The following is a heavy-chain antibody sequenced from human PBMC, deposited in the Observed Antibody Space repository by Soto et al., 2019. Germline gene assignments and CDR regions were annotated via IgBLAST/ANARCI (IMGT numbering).Heavy chain of an antibody. J-gene: IGHJ6*02. D-gene: IGHD3-22*01. Sequence: GESLKISCKGSGYSFTSYWISWVRQMPGKGLEWMGRIDPSDSYTNYSPSFQGHVTISADKSISTAYPQWSSLKASDTAMYYCARDDSSGYYHYSMDVWGQGTTVTVSS. CDR3: ARDDSSGYYHYSMDV. CDR2: IDPSDSYT. CDR1: GYSFTSYW. V-gene: IGHV5-10-1*01.